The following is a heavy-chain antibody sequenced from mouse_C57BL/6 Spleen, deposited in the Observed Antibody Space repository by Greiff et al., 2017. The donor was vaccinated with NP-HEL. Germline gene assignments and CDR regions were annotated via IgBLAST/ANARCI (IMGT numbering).Heavy chain of an antibody. J-gene: IGHJ4*01. Sequence: EVMLVESGGGLVKPGGSLKLSCAASGFTFSDYGMHWVRQAPEKGLEWVAYISSGSSTIYYADTVKGRFTISRDNAKNNLFLQMTSLRSEDTAMYYCARRGLLVLRGYAMDYWGQGTSVTVSS. CDR3: ARRGLLVLRGYAMDY. V-gene: IGHV5-17*01. CDR2: ISSGSSTI. D-gene: IGHD2-4*01. CDR1: GFTFSDYG.